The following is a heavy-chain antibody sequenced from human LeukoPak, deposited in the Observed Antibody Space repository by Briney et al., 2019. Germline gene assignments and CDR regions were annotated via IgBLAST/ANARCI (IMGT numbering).Heavy chain of an antibody. CDR3: ARVLLRGVPGLDY. Sequence: GGSLRLSCAASGFTFSTHSMNWVRQAPGKGLEWVSYISSSSSIIYYADSVKGRFTISRDNAKNSLYLQMNSLRDEDTAVYYCARVLLRGVPGLDYWGQGTLVTVSS. V-gene: IGHV3-48*02. J-gene: IGHJ4*02. CDR2: ISSSSSII. CDR1: GFTFSTHS. D-gene: IGHD3-10*01.